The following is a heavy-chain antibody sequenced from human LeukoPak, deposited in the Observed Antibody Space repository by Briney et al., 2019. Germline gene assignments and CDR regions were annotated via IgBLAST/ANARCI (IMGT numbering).Heavy chain of an antibody. J-gene: IGHJ4*02. CDR2: ISAYDGET. V-gene: IGHV1-18*01. Sequence: ASVTVSFTASGYSFTNYGISWVREAPGRGVEWVGYISAYDGETRYAQKFQGRVTLTTDTSTGTVYMEMRRLRSDDTAVYYCARGGKNYFDFWGQGTLVTVSS. D-gene: IGHD1-26*01. CDR1: GYSFTNYG. CDR3: ARGGKNYFDF.